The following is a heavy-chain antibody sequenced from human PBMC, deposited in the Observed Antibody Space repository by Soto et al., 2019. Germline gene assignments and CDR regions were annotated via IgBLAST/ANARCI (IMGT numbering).Heavy chain of an antibody. V-gene: IGHV4-59*08. D-gene: IGHD6-6*01. J-gene: IGHJ4*02. CDR1: GGSISSYY. Sequence: SETLSLTCTVSGGSISSYYWSWIRQPPGKGLEWIGYIYYSGSTNCNPSLKSRVTISVDTSKNQFSLKLSSVTAADTAVYYCARHWEYSSSYYFDYWGQGTLVTVSS. CDR2: IYYSGST. CDR3: ARHWEYSSSYYFDY.